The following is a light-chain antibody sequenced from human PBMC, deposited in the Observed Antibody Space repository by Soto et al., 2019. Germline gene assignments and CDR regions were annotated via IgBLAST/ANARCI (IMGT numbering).Light chain of an antibody. Sequence: EIVLTQSPGTLSLSPGDRATLSCRASQSVSFSYLAWYQQKAGQAPRLLIYGATSRATGIPDRFSGSESRTDFTLTISRLEPEDFAVYYCQQYGRSPLTFGGGTKVEIK. J-gene: IGKJ4*01. V-gene: IGKV3-20*01. CDR2: GAT. CDR3: QQYGRSPLT. CDR1: QSVSFSY.